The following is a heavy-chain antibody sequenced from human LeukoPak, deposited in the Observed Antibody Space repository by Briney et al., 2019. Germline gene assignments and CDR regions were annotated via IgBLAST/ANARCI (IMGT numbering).Heavy chain of an antibody. J-gene: IGHJ6*03. CDR2: IYYSGST. CDR1: GGSISSSSYY. CDR3: ARATDYDSSGYYYLPYYYYYYYMDV. D-gene: IGHD3-22*01. Sequence: SETLSLTCTVSGGSISSSSYYWGWIRQPPGKGLEWIGSIYYSGSTYYNPSLKSRVTISVDTSKNQFSLKLSSVTAADTAVYYCARATDYDSSGYYYLPYYYYYYYMDVWGKGTTVTVSS. V-gene: IGHV4-39*07.